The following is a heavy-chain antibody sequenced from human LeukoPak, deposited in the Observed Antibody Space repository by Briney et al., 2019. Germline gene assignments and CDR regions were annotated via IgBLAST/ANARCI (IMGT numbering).Heavy chain of an antibody. CDR2: INPNSGRT. Sequence: ASVKVSFKASGYTFTGYYMHWVRQAPGQGLEWMGWINPNSGRTNYAQKVQGRVTMTRDTSISTADMELSRRRSDETPVYFRASDFSVLRYFDHDAFDIWGQGTMVTVSS. V-gene: IGHV1-2*02. J-gene: IGHJ3*02. CDR1: GYTFTGYY. CDR3: ASDFSVLRYFDHDAFDI. D-gene: IGHD3-9*01.